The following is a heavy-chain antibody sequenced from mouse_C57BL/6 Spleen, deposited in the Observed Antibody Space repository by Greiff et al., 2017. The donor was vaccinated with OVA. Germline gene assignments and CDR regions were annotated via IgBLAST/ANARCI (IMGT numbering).Heavy chain of an antibody. CDR2: ISDGGSYT. CDR3: AREGGITAYDFDY. D-gene: IGHD2-4*01. CDR1: GFTFSSYA. V-gene: IGHV5-4*01. J-gene: IGHJ2*01. Sequence: DVKLVESGGGLVKPGGSLKLSCAASGFTFSSYAMSWVRQTPEKRLEWVATISDGGSYTYYPDNVKGRFTISRDNAKNNLYLQMSHLKSEDTAMYYCAREGGITAYDFDYWGQGTTLTVSS.